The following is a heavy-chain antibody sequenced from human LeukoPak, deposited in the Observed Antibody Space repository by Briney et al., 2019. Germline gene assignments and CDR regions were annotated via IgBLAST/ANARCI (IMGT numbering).Heavy chain of an antibody. J-gene: IGHJ4*02. Sequence: PSETLSLTCTVSGDFISSGSYYWGWIRQPPGKGLEWIATIYYVGSTYYNTSLKSRVTISADTSKNQLSLRLSSVTAADTAVYYCARLYYNWNYIDWGQGTLVTVSS. V-gene: IGHV4-39*01. D-gene: IGHD1-7*01. CDR1: GDFISSGSYY. CDR3: ARLYYNWNYID. CDR2: IYYVGST.